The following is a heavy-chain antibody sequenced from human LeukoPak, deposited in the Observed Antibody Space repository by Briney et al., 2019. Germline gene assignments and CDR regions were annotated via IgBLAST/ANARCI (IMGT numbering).Heavy chain of an antibody. D-gene: IGHD3-22*01. CDR1: GYTFTGYY. Sequence: ASVKVSCKASGYTFTGYYMHWVRQAPGQGLEWMGWINPNSGGTNYAQKFQGRVTMTRDTSISTAYMELSRLRSDDTAVYYCARTMDSSGHYRWGIAYLGQGTLVTVAS. V-gene: IGHV1-2*02. J-gene: IGHJ4*02. CDR2: INPNSGGT. CDR3: ARTMDSSGHYRWGIAY.